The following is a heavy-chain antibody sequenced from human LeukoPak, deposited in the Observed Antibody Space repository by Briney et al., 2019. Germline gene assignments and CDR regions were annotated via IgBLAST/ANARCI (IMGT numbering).Heavy chain of an antibody. J-gene: IGHJ2*01. CDR1: GFTFSSYG. D-gene: IGHD6-19*01. V-gene: IGHV3-30*18. Sequence: PGRSLRLSCAAAGFTFSSYGMHWARQAPGKGLEWVAIISYDGSNKYYADSVQGRFTISRDNSKNKLYLQMNRLRAEDTAVYYYAKDLGGGSGCYDLWGRGTLVTVSS. CDR3: AKDLGGGSGCYDL. CDR2: ISYDGSNK.